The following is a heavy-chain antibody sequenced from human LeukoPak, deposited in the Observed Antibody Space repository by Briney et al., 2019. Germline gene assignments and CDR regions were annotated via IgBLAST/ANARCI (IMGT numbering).Heavy chain of an antibody. J-gene: IGHJ3*02. CDR2: IWYDGSNK. CDR3: ARASAMIKAFDI. CDR1: GFTFSSYG. D-gene: IGHD3-22*01. V-gene: IGHV3-33*01. Sequence: PGGSLRLSCAASGFTFSSYGMHWVRQAPGKGLEWVAVIWYDGSNKYYADSVKGRFTISRDNSKNTLYLQMNSLRAEDTAVYYCARASAMIKAFDIWGQGTMVTVSS.